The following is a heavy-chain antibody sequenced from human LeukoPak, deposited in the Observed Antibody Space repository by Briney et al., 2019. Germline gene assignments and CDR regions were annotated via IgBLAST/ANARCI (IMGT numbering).Heavy chain of an antibody. CDR3: ARQDSAY. CDR1: GGSISGYY. V-gene: IGHV4-59*08. J-gene: IGHJ4*02. D-gene: IGHD1-26*01. CDR2: IYYSGST. Sequence: SETLSLTCTVSGGSISGYYWSWIRQPPGKGLEWIGYIYYSGSTSYNPSLKSRVTISVDTSKNQFSLKLSSVTAADTAFYYCARQDSAYWGQGTLVTVSS.